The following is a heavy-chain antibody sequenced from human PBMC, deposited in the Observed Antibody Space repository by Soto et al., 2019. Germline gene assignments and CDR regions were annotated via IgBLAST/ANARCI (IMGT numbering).Heavy chain of an antibody. D-gene: IGHD2-2*01. CDR3: AKRGVVGPSAKGFDY. J-gene: IGHJ4*02. CDR1: GFTFSSYA. CDR2: VSGSGDAT. V-gene: IGHV3-23*01. Sequence: EVQLLESGGGLVQPGGSLRLSCAASGFTFSSYAMSWVRQAPGKGLQWVASVSGSGDATNYADSVKGRFTISRANSRNPLDLKITSLSAEDPAVFFCAKRGVVGPSAKGFDYWGQGPLVPVSS.